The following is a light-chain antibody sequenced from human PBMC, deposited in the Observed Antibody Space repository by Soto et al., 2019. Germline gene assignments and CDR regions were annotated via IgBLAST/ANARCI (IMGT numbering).Light chain of an antibody. V-gene: IGKV1-6*01. Sequence: AIQMTQSPSSLSASVGDRVTITCRASQGIRNDLGWYQQKPGKAPKLLIYAASSLQSEVPSRFSGSGSGTDFTLSISSLQPEDFATYYCLQDYNYPRTFGQGTKVEIK. CDR1: QGIRND. CDR2: AAS. J-gene: IGKJ1*01. CDR3: LQDYNYPRT.